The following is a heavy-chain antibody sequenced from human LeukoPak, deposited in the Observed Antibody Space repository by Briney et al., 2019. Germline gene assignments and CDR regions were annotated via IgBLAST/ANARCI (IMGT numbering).Heavy chain of an antibody. CDR2: IRGGGEK. CDR3: AKANWISDADAVW. D-gene: IGHD2-2*03. CDR1: GFSFINYA. J-gene: IGHJ4*02. Sequence: GGSLRLSCAASGFSFINYAMSWVRQAPAGGLEWVSSIRGGGEKFYADFVRGRFTLSRDDSTNTVYLQLNNLRVEDTAIYYCAKANWISDADAVWWGQGTLVTVSS. V-gene: IGHV3-23*01.